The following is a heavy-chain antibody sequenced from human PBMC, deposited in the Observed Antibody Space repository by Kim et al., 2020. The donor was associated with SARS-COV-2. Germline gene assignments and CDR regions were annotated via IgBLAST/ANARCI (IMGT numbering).Heavy chain of an antibody. CDR3: ARGGGIPEKT. CDR2: IYYSGST. CDR1: GGSMSSGGYY. V-gene: IGHV4-31*03. Sequence: SETLSLTCSVSGGSMSSGGYYWSWIRQHPGKGLEWIGYIYYSGSTYYNPSLKSRVTISVDTSKNQFSLNLNSVTAADTAVYYCARGGGIPEKTWGQGTLVTVSS. J-gene: IGHJ5*02. D-gene: IGHD3-16*01.